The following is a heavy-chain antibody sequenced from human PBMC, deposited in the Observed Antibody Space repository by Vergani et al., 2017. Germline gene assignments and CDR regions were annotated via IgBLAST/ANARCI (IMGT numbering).Heavy chain of an antibody. D-gene: IGHD4-23*01. CDR1: GGSFSGYY. J-gene: IGHJ5*02. CDR2: INHSGST. CDR3: ARRLGHYGGNSSWFDP. V-gene: IGHV4-34*01. Sequence: QVQLQQWGAGLLKPSETLSLTCAVYGGSFSGYYWSWIRQPPGKGLEWIGEINHSGSTNYNPSPKSRVTISVDTSKTQFSLKLSLVTAADTAAYYCARRLGHYGGNSSWFDPWGQGTLVTVSS.